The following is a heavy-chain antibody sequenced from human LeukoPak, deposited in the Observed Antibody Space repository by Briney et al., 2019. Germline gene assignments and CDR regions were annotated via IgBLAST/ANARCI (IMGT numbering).Heavy chain of an antibody. V-gene: IGHV1-69*13. CDR2: IIPIFGTA. CDR3: ARVTHTELSTWFDP. D-gene: IGHD5-18*01. Sequence: SVKVSCKASGGTFSSYAISWVRQAPGQGLEWMGGIIPIFGTANYAQKFQGRVTITADESTTTAYMELSSLRSEDTAVYYCARVTHTELSTWFDPWGQGTLVTVSS. J-gene: IGHJ5*02. CDR1: GGTFSSYA.